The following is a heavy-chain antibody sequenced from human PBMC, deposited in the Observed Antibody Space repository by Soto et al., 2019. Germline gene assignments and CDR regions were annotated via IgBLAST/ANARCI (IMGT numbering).Heavy chain of an antibody. CDR3: ARARTLNVVVVAATPGHAWFDP. J-gene: IGHJ5*02. V-gene: IGHV4-34*01. Sequence: SETLSLTCAVYSGSFSGYYWSWIRQPPGKGLEWIGEINHSGSTNYNPSLKSRVTISVDTSKNQFSLKLSSVTAADTAVYYCARARTLNVVVVAATPGHAWFDPWGQGTLVTVSS. D-gene: IGHD2-15*01. CDR1: SGSFSGYY. CDR2: INHSGST.